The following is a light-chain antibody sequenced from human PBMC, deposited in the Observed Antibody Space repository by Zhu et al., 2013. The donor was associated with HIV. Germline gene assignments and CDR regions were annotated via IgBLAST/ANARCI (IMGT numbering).Light chain of an antibody. CDR2: EVS. V-gene: IGLV2-14*02. Sequence: QSALTQPASVSGSPGQSLTISCTGTSSDVGSYDLVSWYQQYPGKAPKLMICEVSYRPSGVSNRFSGSKSGNTAALTISGLQAEDEAVYYCSSYTTSSTWXFGGGTKLTVL. J-gene: IGLJ3*02. CDR3: SSYTTSSTWX. CDR1: SSDVGSYDL.